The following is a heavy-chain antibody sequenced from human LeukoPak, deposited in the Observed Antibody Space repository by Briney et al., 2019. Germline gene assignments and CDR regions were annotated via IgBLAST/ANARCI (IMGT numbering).Heavy chain of an antibody. CDR1: GGSISNY. Sequence: SETLSLTCSVSGGSISNYWGWIRRPPGKGREGMGYIYYNGRTNSNPSLKSRGTISIDTSKNQFSLKLNSVTAADTAVYYCARVRWLQPDYWGQGTLVTVSS. D-gene: IGHD5-24*01. V-gene: IGHV4-59*01. CDR3: ARVRWLQPDY. CDR2: IYYNGRT. J-gene: IGHJ4*02.